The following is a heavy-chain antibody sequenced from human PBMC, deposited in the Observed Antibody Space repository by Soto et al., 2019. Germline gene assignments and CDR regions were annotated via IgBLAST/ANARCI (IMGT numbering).Heavy chain of an antibody. J-gene: IGHJ4*02. CDR1: GFTFSSYG. CDR3: ARDLGSSSFDY. CDR2: IWYDGSNK. Sequence: QVQLVESGGGVVQPGRSLRLSCAASGFTFSSYGMHWVRQAPGKGLEWVAVIWYDGSNKYYADSVKGRFTISRDNSKNTLYLQMNSLRAEDTAVYYCARDLGSSSFDYWGQGTLVTVSS. V-gene: IGHV3-33*01. D-gene: IGHD6-6*01.